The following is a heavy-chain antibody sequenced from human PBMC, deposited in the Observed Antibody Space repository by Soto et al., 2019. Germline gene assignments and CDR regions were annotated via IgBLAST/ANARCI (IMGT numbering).Heavy chain of an antibody. CDR1: GGSISSCY. CDR3: ARYCSGGSCYLDP. V-gene: IGHV4-59*01. Sequence: QVQLQESGPGLVKPSETLSLTCTVSGGSISSCYWSWIRQPPGKGLEWIGYMYYSGSTNYNPSLKSRVTISVDTSKNQFSLKLSSVTAADTAVYYCARYCSGGSCYLDPWGQGTLVTVSS. J-gene: IGHJ5*02. D-gene: IGHD2-15*01. CDR2: MYYSGST.